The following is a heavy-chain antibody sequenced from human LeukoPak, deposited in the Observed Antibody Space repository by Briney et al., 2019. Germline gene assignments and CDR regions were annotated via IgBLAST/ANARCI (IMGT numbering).Heavy chain of an antibody. V-gene: IGHV4-39*07. J-gene: IGHJ4*02. CDR1: GGSISSSSYY. CDR2: IYYSGST. Sequence: SETLSLTCTVSGGSISSSSYYWGWIRQPPGKGLEWIGSIYYSGSTYYNPSLKSRVTISVDTSKNQFSLKLSSVTAADTAVYYCARVCCGDTAMVLDYWGQGTLVTVSS. D-gene: IGHD5-18*01. CDR3: ARVCCGDTAMVLDY.